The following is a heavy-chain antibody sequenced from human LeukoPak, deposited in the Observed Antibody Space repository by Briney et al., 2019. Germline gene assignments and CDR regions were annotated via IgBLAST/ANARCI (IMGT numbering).Heavy chain of an antibody. CDR3: AKGDLSGGTCYFDS. V-gene: IGHV3-23*01. J-gene: IGHJ4*01. D-gene: IGHD2-15*01. CDR2: ISGNGGST. CDR1: GFTVSSNY. Sequence: GGSLRLSCAASGFTVSSNYMSWVRQAPGKGLEWVSVISGNGGSTYYADSLKGRFTISRDNSKNTLYLQMNSLRAEDTALYYCAKGDLSGGTCYFDSWGHGTLVTVSS.